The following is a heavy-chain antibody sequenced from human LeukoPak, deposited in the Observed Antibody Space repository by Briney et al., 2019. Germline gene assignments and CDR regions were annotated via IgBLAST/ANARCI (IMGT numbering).Heavy chain of an antibody. CDR2: FEPESAEI. V-gene: IGHV1-24*01. Sequence: ASVKVSCKISGYTLSELSMHWVRQAPGKGLEWMGGFEPESAEIIHAQKFQGRVTMTEDTSTDTAYLELSSLKSEDTAVYYCARDLSPIESRDYWGQGTLVTVSS. CDR1: GYTLSELS. J-gene: IGHJ4*02. CDR3: ARDLSPIESRDY.